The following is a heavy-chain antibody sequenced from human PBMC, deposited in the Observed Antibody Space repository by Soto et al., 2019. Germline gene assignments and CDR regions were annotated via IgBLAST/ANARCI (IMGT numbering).Heavy chain of an antibody. J-gene: IGHJ4*02. CDR3: ARRGTPLGY. Sequence: QVQLVQSGAEVKKPGSSVKVSCKTSGYTFTNFGLSWVRQAPGQGLAWRGWISAYNGNTTYARKFQGRATTTTDTSTSTAHMPLSSLRSEGTPVYYCARRGTPLGYGGQGTLVTVSS. CDR2: ISAYNGNT. V-gene: IGHV1-18*01. D-gene: IGHD2-15*01. CDR1: GYTFTNFG.